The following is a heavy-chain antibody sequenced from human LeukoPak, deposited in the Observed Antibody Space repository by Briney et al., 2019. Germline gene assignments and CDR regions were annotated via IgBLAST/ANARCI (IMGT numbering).Heavy chain of an antibody. J-gene: IGHJ4*02. D-gene: IGHD6-19*01. CDR1: GGSFSGYY. CDR3: ARTYSSGRCD. Sequence: SETLSLTCAVYGGSFSGYYWSWIRQPPGKGLEWIGEINHSGSTNYNPSLKSRVTISVDTPKNQFSLKLSSVTAADTAVYYCARTYSSGRCDWGQGTLDTVSS. V-gene: IGHV4-34*01. CDR2: INHSGST.